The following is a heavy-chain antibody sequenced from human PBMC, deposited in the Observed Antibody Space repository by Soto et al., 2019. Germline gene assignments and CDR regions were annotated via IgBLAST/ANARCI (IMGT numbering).Heavy chain of an antibody. D-gene: IGHD2-8*02. V-gene: IGHV3-23*01. CDR3: ARYALGLSPWWYNWFDR. CDR1: GFTFSSYA. Sequence: VQLLESGGGLVQPGGSLRLSCAASGFTFSSYAMNWVRQTPGEGLEWVSGISDSGGSPYYADSVKGRFTISRDNSTNTLYLQMDSLRAEETRVYYCARYALGLSPWWYNWFDRWGQGTLVSVSS. J-gene: IGHJ5*02. CDR2: ISDSGGSP.